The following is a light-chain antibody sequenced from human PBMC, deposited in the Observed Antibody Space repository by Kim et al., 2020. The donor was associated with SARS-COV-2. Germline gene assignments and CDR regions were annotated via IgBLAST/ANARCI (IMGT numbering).Light chain of an antibody. V-gene: IGKV2-24*01. Sequence: HPASIACRASQSRVHRDGNTYLSWLQQRPGQPPRLLIYETYKRFSGVSDRFSGSGAGTDFTLKISRVEAEDVGIYYCMQATQYPHSFGQGTKLEI. CDR2: ETY. J-gene: IGKJ2*03. CDR1: QSRVHRDGNTY. CDR3: MQATQYPHS.